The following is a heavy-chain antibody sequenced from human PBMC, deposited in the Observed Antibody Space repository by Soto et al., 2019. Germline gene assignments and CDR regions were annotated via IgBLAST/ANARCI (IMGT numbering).Heavy chain of an antibody. CDR3: ARADCRSTSCYLGRRFDP. V-gene: IGHV1-46*01. J-gene: IGHJ5*02. CDR1: GYTFTSYG. CDR2: INPSGGST. Sequence: ASVKVSCKASGYTFTSYGISWVRQAPGQGLEWMGIINPSGGSTSYAQKFQGRVTMNRDTSTSTVYMELSSLRSEDTAVYYCARADCRSTSCYLGRRFDPWGQGTLVTVSS. D-gene: IGHD2-2*01.